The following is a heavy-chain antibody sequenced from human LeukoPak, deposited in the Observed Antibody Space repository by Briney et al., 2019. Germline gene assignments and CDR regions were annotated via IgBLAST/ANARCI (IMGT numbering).Heavy chain of an antibody. J-gene: IGHJ3*02. CDR1: GFTFSSYS. V-gene: IGHV3-48*01. Sequence: GGSLRLSCAASGFTFSSYSMNWVRQAPGKGLEWVSYISSSSSTIYYADSVKGRFTISRDSAKNSLYLQMNSLRAEDTAVYYCARDSSGWYFSDAFDIWGQGTMVTVSS. CDR2: ISSSSSTI. D-gene: IGHD6-19*01. CDR3: ARDSSGWYFSDAFDI.